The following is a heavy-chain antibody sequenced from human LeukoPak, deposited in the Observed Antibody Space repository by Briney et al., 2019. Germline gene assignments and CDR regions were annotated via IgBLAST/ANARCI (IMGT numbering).Heavy chain of an antibody. D-gene: IGHD3/OR15-3a*01. CDR2: ISYDGHNK. CDR1: GFTFSNYA. CDR3: ARGRDLGDY. J-gene: IGHJ4*02. V-gene: IGHV3-30-3*01. Sequence: GGSLRLSCAASGFTFSNYAMHWVRQAPGKGLEWVAVISYDGHNKYYADSVKGRFTISRDNSKNTLYLQMHSLRAEDTAVYYCARGRDLGDYWGQGTLVTVSS.